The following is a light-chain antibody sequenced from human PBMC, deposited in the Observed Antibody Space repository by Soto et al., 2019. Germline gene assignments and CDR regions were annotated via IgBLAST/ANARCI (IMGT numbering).Light chain of an antibody. Sequence: QSVLTQPPSASGTPGQRVTISCSGSSSNIGTNTVNWFQQLPGTAPKLLIYSNNQRPSGVPDRFSGSKSGTSASLAISGLQSDDEADYYCAALDDSLNGYVFGSGTKVTVL. CDR1: SSNIGTNT. J-gene: IGLJ1*01. CDR2: SNN. CDR3: AALDDSLNGYV. V-gene: IGLV1-44*01.